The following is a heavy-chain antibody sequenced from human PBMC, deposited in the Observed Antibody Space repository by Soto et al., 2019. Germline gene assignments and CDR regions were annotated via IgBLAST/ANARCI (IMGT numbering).Heavy chain of an antibody. V-gene: IGHV3-21*01. CDR2: ISSNSAYI. CDR3: TRDASRDSSARGWFDP. CDR1: GFTFRSFS. Sequence: WGSRRRSWAASGFTFRSFSMNWGRQAPGKGLEWVSTISSNSAYIYYTDALRGRFTISRDNAKNSLHLQMNSLRAEDTAVYYCTRDASRDSSARGWFDPWGPGTLVTVS. J-gene: IGHJ5*02. D-gene: IGHD6-13*01.